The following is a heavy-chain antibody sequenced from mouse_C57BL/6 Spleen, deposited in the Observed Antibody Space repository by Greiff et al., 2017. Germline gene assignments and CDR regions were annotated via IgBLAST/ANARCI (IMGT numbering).Heavy chain of an antibody. CDR2: INPSNGGT. D-gene: IGHD1-1*01. CDR1: GYTFTSYW. J-gene: IGHJ4*01. Sequence: QVQLQQPGTELVKPGASVKLSCKASGYTFTSYWMHWVKQRPGQGLEWIGNINPSNGGTNYNEKFKSKATLTVDKSSSTAYMQLSSLTSEDSAVYYCAREWEDYGSTDYYAMDYWGQGTSVTVSS. CDR3: AREWEDYGSTDYYAMDY. V-gene: IGHV1-53*01.